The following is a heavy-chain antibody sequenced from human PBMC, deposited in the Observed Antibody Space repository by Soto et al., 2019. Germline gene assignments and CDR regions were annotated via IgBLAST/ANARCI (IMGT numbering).Heavy chain of an antibody. CDR1: GFTFSSYS. Sequence: EVQLVESGGGLVQPGGSLRLSCAASGFTFSSYSMNWVRQAPGKGLEWVSYISSSSSTRYYADSVKGRFTISRDNAKNSLYLQMNSLRAEDTAVYYCARETQWLNWFDPWGQGTLVTVSS. D-gene: IGHD6-19*01. CDR3: ARETQWLNWFDP. CDR2: ISSSSSTR. V-gene: IGHV3-48*01. J-gene: IGHJ5*02.